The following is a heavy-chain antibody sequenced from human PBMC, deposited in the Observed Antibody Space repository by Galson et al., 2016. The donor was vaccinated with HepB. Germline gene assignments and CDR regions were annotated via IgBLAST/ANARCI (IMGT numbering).Heavy chain of an antibody. CDR1: GFTFSSYG. Sequence: SLRLSCAASGFTFSSYGMHWVRQAPGKGLEWVAVIWYDGSNKYYADSVKGRFTISRDNSKNTLYLQMSSLRAEDTAVYYCARDTKGRVEVVVAANYYYYYGMDVWGQGTMVTVSS. D-gene: IGHD2-15*01. V-gene: IGHV3-33*01. J-gene: IGHJ6*02. CDR2: IWYDGSNK. CDR3: ARDTKGRVEVVVAANYYYYYGMDV.